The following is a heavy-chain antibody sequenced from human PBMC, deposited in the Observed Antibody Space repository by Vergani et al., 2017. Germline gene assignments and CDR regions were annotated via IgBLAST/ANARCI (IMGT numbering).Heavy chain of an antibody. J-gene: IGHJ2*01. Sequence: QVQLVESGGGVVQPGRSLRLSCAASGFTFSSYAMHWVRQAPGKGLEWVAVISYDGSNKYYADSVKGRFTISRDNSKNSLYLQMNSLRAEDTAVYYCARVPRPVVGAGVRVSYWYFDLWGRGTLVTVSS. CDR3: ARVPRPVVGAGVRVSYWYFDL. CDR2: ISYDGSNK. D-gene: IGHD1-26*01. V-gene: IGHV3-30-3*01. CDR1: GFTFSSYA.